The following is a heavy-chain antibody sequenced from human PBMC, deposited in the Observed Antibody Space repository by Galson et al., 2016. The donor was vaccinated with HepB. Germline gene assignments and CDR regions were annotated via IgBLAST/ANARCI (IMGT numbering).Heavy chain of an antibody. CDR1: GGSISNYY. CDR3: AGGSGTFGHDY. Sequence: ETLSLTCTVSGGSISNYYWSWIRQPPGKGLEWIGYIYSSGSTNSNPSLKSRVIISVDTSKNQFYLKLNSMTAADTAVYYCAGGSGTFGHDYWGQGTLVTVSS. D-gene: IGHD3-10*01. J-gene: IGHJ4*02. CDR2: IYSSGST. V-gene: IGHV4-59*03.